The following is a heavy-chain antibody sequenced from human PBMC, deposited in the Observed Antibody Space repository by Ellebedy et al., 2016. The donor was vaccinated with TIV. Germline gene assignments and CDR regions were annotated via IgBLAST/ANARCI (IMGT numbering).Heavy chain of an antibody. Sequence: GGSLRLSXAASGFSFSGYSFHWARQAPGKGLEWVAFIPHAGRNEYYADSVKGRFTISRDNSRSTVYLQMNSLRPEDTAVYYCAKPSDPNPGYSASWATYFDSWGQGTLVTVSS. CDR1: GFSFSGYS. V-gene: IGHV3-30*02. J-gene: IGHJ4*02. D-gene: IGHD6-13*01. CDR3: AKPSDPNPGYSASWATYFDS. CDR2: IPHAGRNE.